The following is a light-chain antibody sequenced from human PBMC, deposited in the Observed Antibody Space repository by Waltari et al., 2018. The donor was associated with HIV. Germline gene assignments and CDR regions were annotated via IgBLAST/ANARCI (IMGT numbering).Light chain of an antibody. V-gene: IGLV2-14*01. J-gene: IGLJ2*01. CDR2: EVN. Sequence: QSALTQPASVSGSPGQSITISCTGSSSDVGSYDYVSWYQQHPGQAPKLMIYEVNNRPSGVSNRFSGSKSGNTASLTISGLQAEDEAEYYCSSYTSSTTLLFGGGTKVTVL. CDR1: SSDVGSYDY. CDR3: SSYTSSTTLL.